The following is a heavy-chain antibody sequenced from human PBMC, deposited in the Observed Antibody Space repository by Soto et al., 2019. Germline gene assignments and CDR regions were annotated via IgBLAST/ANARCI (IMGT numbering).Heavy chain of an antibody. D-gene: IGHD2-2*01. CDR2: FDPEDGET. Sequence: ASVKVSCKVSGYTLTELSMHWVRQAPGKGLEWMGGFDPEDGETIYAQKFQGRVTMTEDTSTDTAYMELSSLRSEDTAVYYCATPRYCSSTSCYFHYNWFDPWGQGTLVTVSS. J-gene: IGHJ5*02. CDR3: ATPRYCSSTSCYFHYNWFDP. V-gene: IGHV1-24*01. CDR1: GYTLTELS.